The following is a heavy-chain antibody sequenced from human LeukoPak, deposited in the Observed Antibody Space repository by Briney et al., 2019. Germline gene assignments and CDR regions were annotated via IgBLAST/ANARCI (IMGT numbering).Heavy chain of an antibody. Sequence: ASVKVSCKASGYTFTGYYMHWVRQAPGQGLEWMGWINPNSGGTNYAQKFQGRVTMTRDTSISTAYMELSRLRSDDTAVYYCARVRYDSSGYGFDYWGQETLVTVSS. J-gene: IGHJ4*02. D-gene: IGHD3-22*01. CDR2: INPNSGGT. V-gene: IGHV1-2*02. CDR3: ARVRYDSSGYGFDY. CDR1: GYTFTGYY.